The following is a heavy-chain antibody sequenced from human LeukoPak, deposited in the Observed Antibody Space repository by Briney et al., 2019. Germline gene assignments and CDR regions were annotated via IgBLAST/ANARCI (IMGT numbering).Heavy chain of an antibody. Sequence: GGSLRLSCAASGFTFSSYAMSWVRQAPGKGLEWVSGFNSGGRTYYADSVKGRFTISRDNSKNTLYLQMNSLRAEDTAVYYCAKDDCCSGGSCPDYWGQGTLVTVSS. CDR2: FNSGGRT. D-gene: IGHD2-15*01. J-gene: IGHJ4*02. CDR1: GFTFSSYA. V-gene: IGHV3-23*01. CDR3: AKDDCCSGGSCPDY.